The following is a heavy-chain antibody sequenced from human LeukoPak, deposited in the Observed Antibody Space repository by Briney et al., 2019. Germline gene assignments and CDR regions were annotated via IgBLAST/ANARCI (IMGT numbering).Heavy chain of an antibody. CDR1: GFTFSNYA. CDR2: ISGSGGRT. CDR3: ARDLVHLLNDAFDI. J-gene: IGHJ3*02. V-gene: IGHV3-23*01. D-gene: IGHD2-2*01. Sequence: GGSLRLSCAASGFTFSNYAMSWVRQAPGKGLEWVSTISGSGGRTYYADSVKGRFTISRDNSKNTLYLQMNSLRAEDTAVYYCARDLVHLLNDAFDIWGQGTMVTVSS.